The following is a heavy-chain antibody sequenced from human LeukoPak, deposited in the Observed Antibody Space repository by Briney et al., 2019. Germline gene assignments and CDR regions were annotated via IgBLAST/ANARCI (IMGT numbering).Heavy chain of an antibody. CDR1: GYTFTSYY. V-gene: IGHV1-46*01. D-gene: IGHD3-9*01. CDR3: ARGGGLLRYFDWLNAYYFDY. CDR2: INPSGGST. J-gene: IGHJ4*02. Sequence: GASVKVSCKASGYTFTSYYMHWVRQAPGQGLEWMGIINPSGGSTSYAQKFQGRVTMTRDTSTSTVYMELSSLRSEDTAVYYCARGGGLLRYFDWLNAYYFDYWGQGTLVTVSS.